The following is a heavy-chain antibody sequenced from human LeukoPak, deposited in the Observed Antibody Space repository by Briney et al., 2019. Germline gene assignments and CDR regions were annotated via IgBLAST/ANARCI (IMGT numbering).Heavy chain of an antibody. CDR1: GFSFSLHA. CDR3: ARDESRYYYDY. J-gene: IGHJ4*02. D-gene: IGHD6-13*01. CDR2: ISFDGSNK. Sequence: PGGSLRLSCAASGFSFSLHAMNWVRQAPGKGLEWVGVISFDGSNKYYADSVKGRFTISRDNSKNTLYLQVNSPRAEDTAVYYCARDESRYYYDYWGQGTLVTVSS. V-gene: IGHV3-30-3*01.